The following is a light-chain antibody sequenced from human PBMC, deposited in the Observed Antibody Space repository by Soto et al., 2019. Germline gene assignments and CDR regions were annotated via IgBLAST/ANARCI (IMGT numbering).Light chain of an antibody. V-gene: IGKV3-15*01. Sequence: EVVLTQSPATLSVSPGEGVTLSCRASHGIGDTSASYQHKPGQTPRLLIYDTSARATGVPARFSGSRSGPEFTLTISSLQSEDFAIYYCQRYNNWPLTFGGGTKVESK. CDR3: QRYNNWPLT. CDR1: HGIGDT. J-gene: IGKJ4*01. CDR2: DTS.